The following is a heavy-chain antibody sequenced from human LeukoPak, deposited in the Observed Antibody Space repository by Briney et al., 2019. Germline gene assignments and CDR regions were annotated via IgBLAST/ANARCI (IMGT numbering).Heavy chain of an antibody. CDR1: GGTFSSYV. Sequence: GSSVKVSCKASGGTFSSYVISWVRQAPGQGLEWMGGIIPIFGTANYAQKFQGRVTITADESTSTAYMGLSSLRSEDTAVYYCASRLERYCSGGSCYPEDYWGQGTLVTVSS. J-gene: IGHJ4*02. CDR2: IIPIFGTA. V-gene: IGHV1-69*01. D-gene: IGHD2-15*01. CDR3: ASRLERYCSGGSCYPEDY.